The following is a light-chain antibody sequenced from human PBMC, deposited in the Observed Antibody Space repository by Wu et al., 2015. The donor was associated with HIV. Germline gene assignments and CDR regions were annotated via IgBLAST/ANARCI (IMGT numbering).Light chain of an antibody. Sequence: DIQMTQSPSSLSASVGDRVTITCRASQGISTYLAWYQQKPGKVPKLLIYHASTLQSGVPSRFSGGGSGTDFTLTISSLQPEDAATYYCQKYNDFPWTFGQGTKVE. CDR3: QKYNDFPWT. J-gene: IGKJ1*01. V-gene: IGKV1-27*01. CDR1: QGISTY. CDR2: HAS.